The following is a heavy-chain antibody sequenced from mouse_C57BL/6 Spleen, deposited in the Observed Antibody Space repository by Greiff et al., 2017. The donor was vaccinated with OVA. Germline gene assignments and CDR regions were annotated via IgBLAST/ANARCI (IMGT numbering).Heavy chain of an antibody. CDR1: GFSLTSYG. CDR2: IWRGGST. J-gene: IGHJ4*01. CDR3: ADLRGYAMDY. D-gene: IGHD1-1*01. V-gene: IGHV2-5*01. Sequence: VQVVESGPGLVQPSQSLSITCTVSGFSLTSYGVHWVRQSPGKGLEWLGVIWRGGSTDYNAAFMSRLSITKDNSKSQVFFKMNSLQADDTARYYCADLRGYAMDYWGQGTSVTVSS.